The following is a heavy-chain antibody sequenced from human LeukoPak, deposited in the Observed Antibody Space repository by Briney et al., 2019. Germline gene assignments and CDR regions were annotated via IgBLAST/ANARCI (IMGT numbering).Heavy chain of an antibody. Sequence: GGSVTLSCRPWGFPHRRDYMMGAPHSPGKGGVCVSDFYCWGSTYYAESVKGRFTISRDNSKNTLYLQMNSLRAEDTAVYYCARGASSRFLEWLPLDSYGMDVWGQGTTVTASS. CDR2: FYCWGST. J-gene: IGHJ6*02. D-gene: IGHD3-3*01. CDR1: GFPHRRDY. V-gene: IGHV3-66*01. CDR3: ARGASSRFLEWLPLDSYGMDV.